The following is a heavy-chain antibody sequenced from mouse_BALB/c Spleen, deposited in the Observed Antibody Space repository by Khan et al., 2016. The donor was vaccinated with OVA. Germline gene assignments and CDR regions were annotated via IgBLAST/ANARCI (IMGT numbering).Heavy chain of an antibody. CDR3: TRLAYYDDSDGFAY. D-gene: IGHD1-1*01. CDR2: VSTGGSYT. V-gene: IGHV5-6*01. CDR1: GFTFSTYG. J-gene: IGHJ3*01. Sequence: EVQVVESGGDLVKPGGSLKLSCAASGFTFSTYGMSWVRQTPDKRLEWVATVSTGGSYTYYPDSVKGRFTISRDNAKHPLYRQRSGLKSEDTAMFYCTRLAYYDDSDGFAYGGQGTLVTVSA.